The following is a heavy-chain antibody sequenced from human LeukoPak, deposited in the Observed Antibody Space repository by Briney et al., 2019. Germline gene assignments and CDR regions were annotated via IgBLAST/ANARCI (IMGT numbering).Heavy chain of an antibody. Sequence: ASVKVSCKASGYTFTSYGISWVRQAPGQGLEWMGWISAYNGNTNYAQKLQGRATMTTDTSTSTAYMELRSLRSDDTAVYYCARDSIDYDFWSGPNWLDPWGQGTLVTVSS. CDR3: ARDSIDYDFWSGPNWLDP. CDR1: GYTFTSYG. V-gene: IGHV1-18*01. D-gene: IGHD3-3*01. J-gene: IGHJ5*02. CDR2: ISAYNGNT.